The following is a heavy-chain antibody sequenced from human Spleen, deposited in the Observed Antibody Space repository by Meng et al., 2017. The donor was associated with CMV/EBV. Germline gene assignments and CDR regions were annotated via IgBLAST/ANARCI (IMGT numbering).Heavy chain of an antibody. J-gene: IGHJ3*01. Sequence: ASVKVYCKASGYTFTGHYLHWVRQAPGQGLEWMGWINPNSGGTYYARKFQGRASMTRDTSTRTAYMDLTRLRSEDTALYYCAREWRRRRYDGNYYVPDGFDLWCQGTMVTVSS. D-gene: IGHD1-26*01. CDR2: INPNSGGT. CDR3: AREWRRRRYDGNYYVPDGFDL. V-gene: IGHV1-2*02. CDR1: GYTFTGHY.